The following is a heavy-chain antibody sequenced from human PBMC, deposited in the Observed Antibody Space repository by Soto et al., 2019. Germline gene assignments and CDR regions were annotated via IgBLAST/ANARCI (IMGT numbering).Heavy chain of an antibody. CDR2: IYYSGST. J-gene: IGHJ4*02. D-gene: IGHD6-19*01. CDR3: ARHGYSSGFYEYYFDY. CDR1: GVSISSSSYY. Sequence: SSETLSLTCTVSGVSISSSSYYWGWIRQPPGKGLEWIGSIYYSGSTYYNPSLKSRVTISVDTSKNQFSLKLSSVTAADTAVYYCARHGYSSGFYEYYFDYWGQGTLVTVSS. V-gene: IGHV4-39*01.